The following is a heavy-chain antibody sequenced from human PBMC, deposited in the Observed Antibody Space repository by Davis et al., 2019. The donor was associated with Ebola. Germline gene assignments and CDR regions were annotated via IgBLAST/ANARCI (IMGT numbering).Heavy chain of an antibody. D-gene: IGHD1-26*01. Sequence: GGSLRPSCPASASTFSSHGMPWVRQVPGQGLEWVAVLSSDGSNKNYADSVTGRFTTTRDNSKNTLYLQMNSLRAEDTAVTYCAKDPRTTRLGAILDYWGQGTLVTVSS. CDR1: ASTFSSHG. J-gene: IGHJ4*02. CDR3: AKDPRTTRLGAILDY. CDR2: LSSDGSNK. V-gene: IGHV3-30*18.